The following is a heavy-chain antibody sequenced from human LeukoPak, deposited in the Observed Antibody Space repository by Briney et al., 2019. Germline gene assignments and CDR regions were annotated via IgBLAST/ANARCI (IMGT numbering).Heavy chain of an antibody. J-gene: IGHJ3*02. V-gene: IGHV3-33*06. CDR2: IWYDGSNK. D-gene: IGHD4-23*01. Sequence: PGWSLRLSCAASGFTFSSYCMYWVRQAPGKGLEWVAVIWYDGSNKYYADSVKGRFTISRDNSKNTLYLQMNSLRADDTAVYYCAKDAQIYGGNDAFDIWGQGTMVTVSS. CDR1: GFTFSSYC. CDR3: AKDAQIYGGNDAFDI.